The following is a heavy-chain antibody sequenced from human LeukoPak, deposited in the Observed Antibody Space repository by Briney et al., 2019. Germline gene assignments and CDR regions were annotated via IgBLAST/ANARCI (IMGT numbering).Heavy chain of an antibody. CDR1: GYTFIDYY. J-gene: IGHJ6*02. CDR2: ISPDSGGT. Sequence: ASVKVSCKASGYTFIDYYIHWVRQAPGQGLEFLGWISPDSGGTNYPQKFQGRVTLTRDTSINTASMEMTRLKSDDTAVYYCARDRLSLSSPGYYYYGMDVWGQGTTVTVSS. V-gene: IGHV1-2*02. CDR3: ARDRLSLSSPGYYYYGMDV. D-gene: IGHD6-13*01.